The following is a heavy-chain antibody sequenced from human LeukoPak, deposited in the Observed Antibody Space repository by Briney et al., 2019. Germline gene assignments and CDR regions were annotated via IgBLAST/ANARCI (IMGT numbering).Heavy chain of an antibody. CDR1: GFTFSNYW. J-gene: IGHJ4*02. CDR2: IKQDGSEK. V-gene: IGHV3-7*01. CDR3: ARGGVVVVVTAIPY. Sequence: GGSLRLSCAASGFTFSNYWMSWVRQAPGKGLEWVASIKQDGSEKYYVDSVKGRFTISRDNAKNSLYLQMNSLRAEDTAVYYCARGGVVVVVTAIPYWGQGTLVTVSS. D-gene: IGHD2-2*01.